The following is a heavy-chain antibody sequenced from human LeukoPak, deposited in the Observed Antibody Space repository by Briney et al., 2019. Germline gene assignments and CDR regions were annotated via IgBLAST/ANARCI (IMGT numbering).Heavy chain of an antibody. CDR3: ARGSYYDSRNLDY. CDR2: IKQDGSEK. V-gene: IGHV3-7*01. Sequence: GGSLRLSCAASGFTFSSYWMSWVRQAPGEGLEWVANIKQDGSEKYYVDSVKGRFTISRDNAKNSLYLQMNSLRAEDTAVYYCARGSYYDSRNLDYWGQGTLVTVSS. J-gene: IGHJ4*02. CDR1: GFTFSSYW. D-gene: IGHD3-22*01.